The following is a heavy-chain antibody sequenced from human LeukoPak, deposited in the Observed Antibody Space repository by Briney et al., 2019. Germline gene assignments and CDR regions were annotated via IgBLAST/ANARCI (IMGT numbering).Heavy chain of an antibody. CDR3: AREGRQHPFDY. CDR1: GGTFSSYA. D-gene: IGHD6-13*01. CDR2: IIPILGIA. Sequence: SVKVSCKASGGTFSSYAISWVRQAPGQGLEWMGRIIPILGIANYAQKFQGRVTITADKSTSTAYMELRSLRSDDTAVHYCAREGRQHPFDYWGQGTLVTVSS. V-gene: IGHV1-69*04. J-gene: IGHJ4*02.